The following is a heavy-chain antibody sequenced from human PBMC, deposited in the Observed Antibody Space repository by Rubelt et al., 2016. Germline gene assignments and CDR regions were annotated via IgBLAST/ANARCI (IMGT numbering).Heavy chain of an antibody. Sequence: QLVESGGGLVQPGGSLRLSCAASGFTFSSYSMNWVRQAPGKGLEWVSVISGSGGDTYYADSVKGRFTISRDNSKNTLYMQMNSLGAEAKAVYYCATVYDGTSGYYRYYLDYWGQGTLVTVSS. CDR2: ISGSGGDT. CDR3: ATVYDGTSGYYRYYLDY. CDR1: GFTFSSYS. V-gene: IGHV3-23*04. D-gene: IGHD3-22*01. J-gene: IGHJ4*02.